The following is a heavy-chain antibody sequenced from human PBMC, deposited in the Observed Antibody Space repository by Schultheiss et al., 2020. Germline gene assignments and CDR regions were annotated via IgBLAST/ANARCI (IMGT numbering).Heavy chain of an antibody. V-gene: IGHV4-4*07. CDR3: AAGAMDPYYYYGMDV. Sequence: SETLSLTCTVSGGSISSYYWSWIRQPAGKGLEWIGRIYTSGSTNYNPSLKSRVTISVDTSKNQFSLKLSSVTAADTAVYYCAAGAMDPYYYYGMDVWGQGTTVTVYS. CDR2: IYTSGST. J-gene: IGHJ6*02. CDR1: GGSISSYY. D-gene: IGHD6-25*01.